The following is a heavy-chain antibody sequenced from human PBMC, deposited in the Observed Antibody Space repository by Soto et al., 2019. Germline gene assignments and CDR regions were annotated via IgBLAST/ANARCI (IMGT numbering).Heavy chain of an antibody. D-gene: IGHD3-10*01. V-gene: IGHV3-23*01. CDR2: VTSSGSGT. CDR1: GFTFITCD. CDR3: AKGGGGFIDY. J-gene: IGHJ4*02. Sequence: SGGSLRLSCAASGFTFITCDMNWVRQAPGKGLEWVSAVTSSGSGTYYADSVRGRFTISRDNSKNTLYLQMDSLRAEDTAVYYCAKGGGGFIDYWGQGTLVTVSS.